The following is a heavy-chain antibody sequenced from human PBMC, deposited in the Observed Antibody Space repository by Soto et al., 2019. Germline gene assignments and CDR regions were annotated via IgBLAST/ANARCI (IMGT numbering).Heavy chain of an antibody. J-gene: IGHJ4*02. V-gene: IGHV3-74*01. CDR3: AREANYCSGGSCYPSYYFDY. Sequence: GGSLRLSCAASGFTFSSYWMHWVRQAPGKGLVWVSRINSDGSSTSYADSVKGRFTISRDNAKNTLYLQMNSLRAEDTAVYYCAREANYCSGGSCYPSYYFDYWGQGTLVTVSS. CDR2: INSDGSST. CDR1: GFTFSSYW. D-gene: IGHD2-15*01.